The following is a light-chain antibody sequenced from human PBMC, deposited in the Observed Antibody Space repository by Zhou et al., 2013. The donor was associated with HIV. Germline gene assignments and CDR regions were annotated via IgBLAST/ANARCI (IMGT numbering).Light chain of an antibody. Sequence: DIVLTQYPGTLALSPGERATLSCRTSQSINSDSLAWLHQKPGQAPRLLIYGGSSRATGIPGRFSGSGSDTEFTLTISSMQSEDFAVYYCQQYNNWPETFGQGTKVEIK. CDR3: QQYNNWPET. CDR2: GGS. V-gene: IGKV3D-15*01. CDR1: QSINSD. J-gene: IGKJ1*01.